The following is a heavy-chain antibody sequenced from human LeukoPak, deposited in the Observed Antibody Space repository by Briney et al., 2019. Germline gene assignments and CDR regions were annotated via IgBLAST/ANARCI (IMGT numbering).Heavy chain of an antibody. CDR2: IDWDDDK. V-gene: IGHV2-70*11. CDR1: EFSLTTSGMC. D-gene: IGHD4-23*01. J-gene: IGHJ6*03. CDR3: ARTAGGNSYYYYMDV. Sequence: SGPTLVNPTQTLTLTCSFSEFSLTTSGMCVSWIRQPPGKALEWLARIDWDDDKYYSTSLKTRLTISKDTSKNQVVLTMTNLDPVDTATYYCARTAGGNSYYYYMDVWGKGTTVTVSS.